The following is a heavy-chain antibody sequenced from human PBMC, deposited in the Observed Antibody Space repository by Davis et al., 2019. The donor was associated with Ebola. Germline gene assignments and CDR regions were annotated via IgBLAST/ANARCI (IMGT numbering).Heavy chain of an antibody. Sequence: PGGSLRLSCAASGFTFSYYWMTWVRQAPGKGLEWVAYISTTSSAIYYADSVKGRFTISRDNAKKFLYLQMNSLRIEDTAVYYCASGDYGSVNYYGMDVWGQGTTVTVSS. CDR2: ISTTSSAI. CDR1: GFTFSYYW. CDR3: ASGDYGSVNYYGMDV. V-gene: IGHV3-48*04. J-gene: IGHJ6*02. D-gene: IGHD4-17*01.